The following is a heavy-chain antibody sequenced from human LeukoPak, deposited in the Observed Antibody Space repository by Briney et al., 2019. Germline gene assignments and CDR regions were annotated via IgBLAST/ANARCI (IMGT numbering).Heavy chain of an antibody. V-gene: IGHV4-34*01. CDR2: INHSGST. CDR1: GGSFSGYY. CDR3: ARGKRYSSSWYHSGWGD. D-gene: IGHD6-13*01. Sequence: SSETLSLTCAVYGGSFSGYYWSWIRQPPGKGLKWIGEINHSGSTNYNPSLKSRVTISVDTSKNQFSLKLSSVTAADTAVYYCARGKRYSSSWYHSGWGDWGQGTLVTVSS. J-gene: IGHJ4*02.